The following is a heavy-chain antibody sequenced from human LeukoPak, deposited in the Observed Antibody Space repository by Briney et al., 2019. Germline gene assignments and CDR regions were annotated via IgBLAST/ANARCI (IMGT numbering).Heavy chain of an antibody. V-gene: IGHV3-30*02. CDR3: AKDAVAASSNGVCYTFYYYHMDV. D-gene: IGHD2-8*01. J-gene: IGHJ6*03. Sequence: GGSLRLSCAASGFTFSIYGMHWVRQAPGKGLEWVAFIWYDGSNTFYADSVKGRFTISRDNSKNTLYLQMNSLRAEDTSVYYCAKDAVAASSNGVCYTFYYYHMDVWGKGTTVTVSS. CDR2: IWYDGSNT. CDR1: GFTFSIYG.